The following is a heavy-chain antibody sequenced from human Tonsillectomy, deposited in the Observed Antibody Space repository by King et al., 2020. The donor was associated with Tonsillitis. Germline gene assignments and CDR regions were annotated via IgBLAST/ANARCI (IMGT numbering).Heavy chain of an antibody. Sequence: VQLVESGGGLVQPGGSLRLSCEASGFTFSGYEMHWVRQATGKGLELVTTIGTAVDSYYSCSVKGRFTISRANAKNSLYLQMNSLRAGDTAVYYCARENLVGASGYGMDVWGQGTTVTVPS. V-gene: IGHV3-13*01. CDR1: GFTFSGYE. D-gene: IGHD1-26*01. J-gene: IGHJ6*02. CDR2: IGTAVDS. CDR3: ARENLVGASGYGMDV.